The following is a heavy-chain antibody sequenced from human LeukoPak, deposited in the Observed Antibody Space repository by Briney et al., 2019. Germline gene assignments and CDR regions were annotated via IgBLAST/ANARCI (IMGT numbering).Heavy chain of an antibody. Sequence: QAGGSLRLSCAASGFTFSSYWMSWVRQAPGKGLEWVANIKQDGSEKYYVDSVKGRFTISRDNAKNSLYLQMNSLRAEDTAVYYCVMATITPIVPFDYWGQGTLVTVSS. D-gene: IGHD5-24*01. J-gene: IGHJ4*02. V-gene: IGHV3-7*03. CDR1: GFTFSSYW. CDR3: VMATITPIVPFDY. CDR2: IKQDGSEK.